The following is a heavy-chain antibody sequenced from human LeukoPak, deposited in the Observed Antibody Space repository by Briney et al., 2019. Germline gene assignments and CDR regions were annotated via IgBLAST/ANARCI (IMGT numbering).Heavy chain of an antibody. Sequence: GGSLRLSCAASGFTFSSYSMNWVRQAPGKGLEWVSYISDSRTAIYYADSVKGRFTISRDNAKNSLYLQMNSLRAEDTAVYYCTPSEGYSYGEYWGQGTLVTVSS. J-gene: IGHJ4*02. CDR3: TPSEGYSYGEY. V-gene: IGHV3-48*04. CDR1: GFTFSSYS. CDR2: ISDSRTAI. D-gene: IGHD5-18*01.